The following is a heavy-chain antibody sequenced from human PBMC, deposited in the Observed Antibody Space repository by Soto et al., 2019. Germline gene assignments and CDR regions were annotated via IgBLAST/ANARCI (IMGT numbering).Heavy chain of an antibody. D-gene: IGHD3-10*01. Sequence: QLQLQESGSGLVKPSQTLSLTCAVSGGSISSGGYSWGWIRQPPGKGLEWIRYIYHSVSTYYNPSLKSRVTISIDMSKNQISLKLSSVPAADTAVYYCARVPDYWGQGTLVTVSS. CDR2: IYHSVST. J-gene: IGHJ4*02. CDR1: GGSISSGGYS. V-gene: IGHV4-30-2*01. CDR3: ARVPDY.